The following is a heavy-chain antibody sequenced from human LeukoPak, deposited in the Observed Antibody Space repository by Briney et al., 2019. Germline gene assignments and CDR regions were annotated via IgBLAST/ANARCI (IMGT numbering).Heavy chain of an antibody. D-gene: IGHD3-10*01. CDR3: ARVTGSNRAFDI. Sequence: GGSLRLSCAASGFTFDDYAMHWVRQAPGKGLEWVSGISWNSGSIGYADSVKGRFTISRDNAKNSLYLQMNSLRAEDTSVYYCARVTGSNRAFDIWGQGTMVTVSS. V-gene: IGHV3-9*01. CDR1: GFTFDDYA. J-gene: IGHJ3*02. CDR2: ISWNSGSI.